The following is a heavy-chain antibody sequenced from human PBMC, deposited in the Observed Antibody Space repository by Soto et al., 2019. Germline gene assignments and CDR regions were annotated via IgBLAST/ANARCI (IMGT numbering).Heavy chain of an antibody. CDR3: AKDKVFLGFGELLNNWFDP. CDR1: GFTFSSYA. V-gene: IGHV3-23*01. Sequence: GGSLRLSCAASGFTFSSYAMSWVRQAPGKGLEWVSAISGSGGSTDYADSVKGRFTISRDNSKNTLYLQMDSLRAEDTAVYYCAKDKVFLGFGELLNNWFDPWGQGTLVTVS. D-gene: IGHD3-10*01. J-gene: IGHJ5*02. CDR2: ISGSGGST.